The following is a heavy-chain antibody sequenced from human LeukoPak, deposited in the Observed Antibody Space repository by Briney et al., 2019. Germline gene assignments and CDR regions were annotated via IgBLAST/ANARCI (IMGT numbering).Heavy chain of an antibody. Sequence: PGGSLRLSCAASGFTFSSYSMNWVRQAPGKGLEWVSSISSSSSYIYYTDSVKGRFTISRDNAKKSLYLQMNSLRAEDTAVYYCAREGRKSRGVDIIRKKETGYYYYMDVWGKGTTVTVSS. CDR2: ISSSSSYI. V-gene: IGHV3-21*01. CDR3: AREGRKSRGVDIIRKKETGYYYYMDV. CDR1: GFTFSSYS. D-gene: IGHD3-10*01. J-gene: IGHJ6*03.